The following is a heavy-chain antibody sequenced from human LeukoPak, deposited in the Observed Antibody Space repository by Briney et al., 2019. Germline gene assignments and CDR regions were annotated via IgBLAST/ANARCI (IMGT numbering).Heavy chain of an antibody. D-gene: IGHD6-13*01. CDR1: GGTFNNYV. J-gene: IGHJ4*02. CDR3: ARLSSSWYRGY. Sequence: SVKVSCKASGGTFNNYVISWVRQAPGQGLEWMGRIIPIFGTANYAQKFQGRVTITADKSTSTAYMELSSLRSEDTAVYYCARLSSSWYRGYWGQGTLVTVSS. CDR2: IIPIFGTA. V-gene: IGHV1-69*06.